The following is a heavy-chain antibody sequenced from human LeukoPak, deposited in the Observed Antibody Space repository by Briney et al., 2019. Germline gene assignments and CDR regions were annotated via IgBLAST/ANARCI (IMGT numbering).Heavy chain of an antibody. Sequence: ASVKVSCKASGGTFISYAISWVRQAPGQGLEWMGGISPIFGTANYAQKCQGRVTITTDESTSTAYMELSSLRSEDTAVYYCAREDDTYMDVWGKGTTVTVSS. CDR1: GGTFISYA. CDR2: ISPIFGTA. V-gene: IGHV1-69*05. CDR3: AREDDTYMDV. J-gene: IGHJ6*03. D-gene: IGHD3-22*01.